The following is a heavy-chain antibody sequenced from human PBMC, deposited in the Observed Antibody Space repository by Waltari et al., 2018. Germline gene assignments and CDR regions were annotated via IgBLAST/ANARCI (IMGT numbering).Heavy chain of an antibody. Sequence: EVQLLESGGGLVQTGGSLRRSCVTSALTFGNLPLCWLRKAPGNGLDWVSSVTANSGNTYYSDSVKGRFTISRDNSKNTLYLQMNSLRAEDTAIYYCAKDLRGPEAGTWYFDLWGRGTLVTVSS. V-gene: IGHV3-23*01. CDR2: VTANSGNT. J-gene: IGHJ2*01. CDR3: AKDLRGPEAGTWYFDL. D-gene: IGHD6-13*01. CDR1: ALTFGNLP.